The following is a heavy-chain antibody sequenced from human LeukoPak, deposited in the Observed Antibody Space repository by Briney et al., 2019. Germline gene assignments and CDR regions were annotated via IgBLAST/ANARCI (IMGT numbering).Heavy chain of an antibody. CDR1: GGSISSHY. V-gene: IGHV4-59*11. J-gene: IGHJ3*02. D-gene: IGHD4-17*01. CDR3: ARDPTTVTKGFDI. Sequence: SETLSLTCTVSGGSISSHYWTWIRQSPGKGLEWIGYISYSGSTNYNPSLKSRVTLSVVTSKNQFSLKLSSVTAADTAVYYCARDPTTVTKGFDIWGQGTMVTVSS. CDR2: ISYSGST.